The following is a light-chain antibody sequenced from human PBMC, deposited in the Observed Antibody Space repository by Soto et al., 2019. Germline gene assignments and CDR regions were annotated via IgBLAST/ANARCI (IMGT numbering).Light chain of an antibody. V-gene: IGLV1-40*01. J-gene: IGLJ1*01. CDR3: QSYDSSLSGSEV. CDR2: GNS. Sequence: QSVLTQPPSVSGAPGQRVTISCTGSSSNIGAGYDVHWYQQLPGTAPKLLIYGNSNRPSGVPDRFSGSKSGTSASLAITGLQAEDAADYYCQSYDSSLSGSEVFGTGTKVTVL. CDR1: SSNIGAGYD.